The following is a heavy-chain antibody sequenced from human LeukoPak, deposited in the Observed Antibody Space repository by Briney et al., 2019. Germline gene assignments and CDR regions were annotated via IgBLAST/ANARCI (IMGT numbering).Heavy chain of an antibody. D-gene: IGHD5-12*01. CDR3: ARGSGYHLVS. Sequence: QPGGSLRLSCAASRFTFNTYAMSWVREAPGKGLEWVSAISGSGGSTYYADSVKGRFTISRDNSKNTLYLQMNSLKIEDTAIYYCARGSGYHLVSWGQGTLVTVSS. J-gene: IGHJ5*02. CDR2: ISGSGGST. CDR1: RFTFNTYA. V-gene: IGHV3-23*01.